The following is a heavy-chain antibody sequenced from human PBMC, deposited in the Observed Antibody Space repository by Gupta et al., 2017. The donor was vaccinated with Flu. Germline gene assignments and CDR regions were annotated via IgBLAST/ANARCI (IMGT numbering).Heavy chain of an antibody. Sequence: EVQLVESGGGLVQPGGSLRLSCSASGFTFTSYEMNWVRQAPGKGLEWVSYISGSGSTIYYADSVQGRFTISRDNAKNSLSLQMNSLRAEDTAVYYCAREIASGGYYFYGMDVWGQGTTVTVSS. D-gene: IGHD6-13*01. CDR2: ISGSGSTI. CDR3: AREIASGGYYFYGMDV. CDR1: GFTFTSYE. J-gene: IGHJ6*02. V-gene: IGHV3-48*03.